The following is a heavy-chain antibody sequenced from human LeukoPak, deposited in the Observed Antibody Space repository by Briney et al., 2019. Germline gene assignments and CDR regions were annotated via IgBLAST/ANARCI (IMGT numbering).Heavy chain of an antibody. D-gene: IGHD4-17*01. CDR2: ISAYNGNT. J-gene: IGHJ4*02. CDR1: GYTFTIYG. Sequence: ASVKVSCKASGYTFTIYGISWVRQAPGQGLEWMGWISAYNGNTNYAQKLQGRVTMTTDTSTSTAYMELRSLRSDDTAVYYCARVVISTVTYQNFYYFDYWGQGTLVTVSS. V-gene: IGHV1-18*01. CDR3: ARVVISTVTYQNFYYFDY.